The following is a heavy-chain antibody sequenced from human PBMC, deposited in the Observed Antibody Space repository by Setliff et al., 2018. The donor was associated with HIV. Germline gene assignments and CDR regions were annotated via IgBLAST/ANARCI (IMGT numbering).Heavy chain of an antibody. V-gene: IGHV4-4*02. CDR1: GGSISSSNW. Sequence: PSETLSLTCAVSGGSISSSNWWSWVRQPPGKGLEWIASIFYSGSTYHNPSLKSRVTISVDTANNQFSLKLSSVTAADTAVYYCARDRALRFSRSPSFYYSDSWGQGALVTVSS. CDR2: IFYSGST. J-gene: IGHJ4*02. CDR3: ARDRALRFSRSPSFYYSDS. D-gene: IGHD3-3*02.